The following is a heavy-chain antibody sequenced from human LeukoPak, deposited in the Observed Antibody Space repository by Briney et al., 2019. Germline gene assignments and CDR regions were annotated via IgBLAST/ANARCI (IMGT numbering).Heavy chain of an antibody. CDR3: ARDRPNYYESNGHYYRRDGDY. D-gene: IGHD3-22*01. CDR1: GFTFDIYA. V-gene: IGHV3-23*01. J-gene: IGHJ4*02. CDR2: MCGSAGCT. Sequence: GGXXRLSCAASGFTFDIYAMSWVSQARGKGAEWVASMCGSAGCTYYADSVKGRLTISRDSSKKRLYLQVNSLRAEDTAIYYCARDRPNYYESNGHYYRRDGDYWGQGTLVTVSS.